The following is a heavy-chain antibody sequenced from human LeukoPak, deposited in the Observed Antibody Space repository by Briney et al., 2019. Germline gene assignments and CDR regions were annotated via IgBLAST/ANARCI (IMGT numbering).Heavy chain of an antibody. J-gene: IGHJ5*02. D-gene: IGHD2-15*01. CDR3: ARGFRAQGYCSGSSCYKYNWFDP. Sequence: GGSLRLSCAASGFTFSSYGMSWVRQAPGKGLEWVSIISGSGGSTYYADSVKGRFTISRDNAENSLYLQMNSLRDEDTAVYYCARGFRAQGYCSGSSCYKYNWFDPWGQGTLVTVSS. CDR1: GFTFSSYG. CDR2: ISGSGGST. V-gene: IGHV3-23*01.